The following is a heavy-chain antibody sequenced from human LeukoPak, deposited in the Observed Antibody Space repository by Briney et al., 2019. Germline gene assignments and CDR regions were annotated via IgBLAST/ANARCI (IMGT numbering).Heavy chain of an antibody. D-gene: IGHD1-26*01. CDR3: VYFSWKLLQGGNDY. Sequence: GGSLRLSCAASGFTFDDYAMHWVRQAPGKGLEWVSGISWNSGSIGYADSVKGRFTISRDNAKNSLYLQMNSLRAEDTALYYCVYFSWKLLQGGNDYWGQGTLVTVSS. J-gene: IGHJ4*02. CDR2: ISWNSGSI. V-gene: IGHV3-9*01. CDR1: GFTFDDYA.